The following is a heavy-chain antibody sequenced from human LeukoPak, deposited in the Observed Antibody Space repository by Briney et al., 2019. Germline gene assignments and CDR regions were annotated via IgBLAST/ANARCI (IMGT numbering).Heavy chain of an antibody. V-gene: IGHV3-21*01. CDR3: ARVPQKYCSSTSCFLYYYYMDV. D-gene: IGHD2-2*01. CDR2: ISSSSSYI. Sequence: GGSLRLSCAASGFTFSSYSMNWVRQAPGKGLEWVSSISSSSSYIYYADSVKGRFTISRDNAKNSLYLQMNSLRAEDTAVYYCARVPQKYCSSTSCFLYYYYMDVWGKGTAVTVSS. CDR1: GFTFSSYS. J-gene: IGHJ6*03.